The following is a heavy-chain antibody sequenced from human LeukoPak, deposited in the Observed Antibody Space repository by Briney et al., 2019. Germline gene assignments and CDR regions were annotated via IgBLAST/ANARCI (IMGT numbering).Heavy chain of an antibody. V-gene: IGHV4-34*01. CDR1: GGSFSGYY. J-gene: IGHJ4*02. Sequence: SETLSLTCAVYGGSFSGYYWSWIRQPPGKGREWIGEINHSGSTNYNPSLKSRVTISVDTSKNQFSLKLSSVTAADTAVYYCARGPARRFDYWGQGTLVTVSS. CDR3: ARGPARRFDY. CDR2: INHSGST.